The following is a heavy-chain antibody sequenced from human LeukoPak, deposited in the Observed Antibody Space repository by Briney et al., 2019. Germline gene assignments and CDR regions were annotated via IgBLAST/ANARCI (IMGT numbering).Heavy chain of an antibody. CDR1: GGSISSGGYY. CDR3: AKGLGDFGRTGAFDI. CDR2: ISGSGGGT. Sequence: ETLSLTCTVSGGSISSGGYYWSWIRQHPGKGLEWVSAISGSGGGTHYADSVKGRFTMSRDNSMDTLYLQMNSLRDEDTATYYCAKGLGDFGRTGAFDIWGQGTMVTVSS. D-gene: IGHD2-21*02. V-gene: IGHV3-23*01. J-gene: IGHJ3*02.